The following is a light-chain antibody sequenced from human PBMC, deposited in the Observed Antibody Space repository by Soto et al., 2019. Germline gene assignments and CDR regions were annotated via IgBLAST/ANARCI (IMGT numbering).Light chain of an antibody. Sequence: DIVMTQSPDSLAVSLGERATINCKSSQSVFYSSNNKNYLAWYQQKPGQPPKLLIYWASTRESGVPYRFSGSVSRTDFTLAVSGLQSEAVAVYCCQQYYSTPLTFGQGTKVEIK. CDR1: QSVFYSSNNKNY. J-gene: IGKJ1*01. V-gene: IGKV4-1*01. CDR2: WAS. CDR3: QQYYSTPLT.